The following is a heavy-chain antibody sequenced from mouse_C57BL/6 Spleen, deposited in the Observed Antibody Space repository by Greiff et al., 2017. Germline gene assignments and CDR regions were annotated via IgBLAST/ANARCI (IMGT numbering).Heavy chain of an antibody. V-gene: IGHV1-49*01. CDR3: ASPSYYSNYVYAMDY. J-gene: IGHJ4*01. Sequence: LQQSGAELVRPGSSVKLSCKDSYFAFMASAMHWVKQRPGHGLEWIGPFTMYSDATEYSENFKGKATLTANTSSSTAYMELSSLTSEDSAVYYCASPSYYSNYVYAMDYWGQGTSVTVSS. D-gene: IGHD2-5*01. CDR2: FTMYSDAT. CDR1: YFAFMASA.